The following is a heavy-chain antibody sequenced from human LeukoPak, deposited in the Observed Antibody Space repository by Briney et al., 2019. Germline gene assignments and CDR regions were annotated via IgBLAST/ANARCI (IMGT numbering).Heavy chain of an antibody. D-gene: IGHD5-18*01. V-gene: IGHV4-34*01. CDR2: INHSGST. J-gene: IGHJ3*02. Sequence: SETLSLTCAVYGGSFSGYYWSWIRQPPGKGLEWIGEINHSGSTNYNPSLKSRVTISVDTSKNQFSLKLSSVTAADTAVYYCAREGGGYSYGHGRDDAFDIWGQGTTVTVSS. CDR3: AREGGGYSYGHGRDDAFDI. CDR1: GGSFSGYY.